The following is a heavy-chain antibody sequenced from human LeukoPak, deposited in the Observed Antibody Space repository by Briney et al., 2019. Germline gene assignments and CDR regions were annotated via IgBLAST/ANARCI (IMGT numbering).Heavy chain of an antibody. V-gene: IGHV3-7*04. CDR1: GFTLITYW. Sequence: GGSLGLSCGASGFTLITYWMAWVGQAPGKGLEWVANIKQDGSEKYYVDSVKGRFTISRDNAKNSLYLHMNSLRAEDTAVYYCARDQGLMVYWGQGSLVTVSS. D-gene: IGHD2-8*01. J-gene: IGHJ4*02. CDR2: IKQDGSEK. CDR3: ARDQGLMVY.